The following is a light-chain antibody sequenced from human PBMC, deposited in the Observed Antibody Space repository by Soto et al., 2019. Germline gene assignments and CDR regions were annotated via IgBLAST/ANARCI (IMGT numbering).Light chain of an antibody. V-gene: IGKV1-39*01. CDR3: QQFYSSPRT. Sequence: DIQMTQSPSTLSASVGDRVTITCRASQSISTYLNWYQQKLGKAPTLLIYAASSLQSGGTSRFSGGGSGTDFHLTISSLQPEDFATYVCQQFYSSPRTFGQGTKVEIK. J-gene: IGKJ1*01. CDR1: QSISTY. CDR2: AAS.